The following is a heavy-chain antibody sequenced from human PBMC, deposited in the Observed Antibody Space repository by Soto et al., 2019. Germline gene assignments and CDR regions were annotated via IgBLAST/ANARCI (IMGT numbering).Heavy chain of an antibody. J-gene: IGHJ5*02. CDR3: ARDRSGFHWFDA. Sequence: ASVKVSCKAFGYSFTTDYMHWLRQAPGQGLEWMAIMNPSGSGTSYPQKFQDRLTMTRDTSTSTVYMELRSLRSEDTAIYYCARDRSGFHWFDAWGQGTLVTVSS. D-gene: IGHD3-22*01. CDR1: GYSFTTDY. CDR2: MNPSGSGT. V-gene: IGHV1-46*01.